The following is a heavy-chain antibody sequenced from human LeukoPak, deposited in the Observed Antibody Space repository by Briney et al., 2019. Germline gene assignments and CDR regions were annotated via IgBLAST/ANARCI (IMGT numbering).Heavy chain of an antibody. Sequence: PGGSLRLSCAASGFTFSNFWMHWVRQGPGKGLVWVSRITSDGSNTNYADSVRGRFTISRDNAKNTLYLQMHSLGAEDTAVYYCSREDYSDSVSHLWGQGTLVTVSS. J-gene: IGHJ4*02. CDR3: SREDYSDSVSHL. D-gene: IGHD3-10*01. CDR2: ITSDGSNT. CDR1: GFTFSNFW. V-gene: IGHV3-74*01.